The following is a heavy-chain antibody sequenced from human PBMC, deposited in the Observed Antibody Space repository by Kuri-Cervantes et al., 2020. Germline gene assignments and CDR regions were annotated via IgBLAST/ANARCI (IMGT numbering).Heavy chain of an antibody. CDR2: IKQDGSEK. Sequence: GESLKISCAASGFTFSSYWMSWVRQAPGKGLEWVANIKQDGSEKYYVDSVKGRFTISRDNAKNSLYQQMNSLRVEDTALYYCAKDIVATIYYYGMDVWGQGTTVTVSS. V-gene: IGHV3-7*03. J-gene: IGHJ6*02. CDR3: AKDIVATIYYYGMDV. D-gene: IGHD5-12*01. CDR1: GFTFSSYW.